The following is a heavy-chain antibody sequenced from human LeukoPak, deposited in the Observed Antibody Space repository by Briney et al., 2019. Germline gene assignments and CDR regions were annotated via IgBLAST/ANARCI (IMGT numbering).Heavy chain of an antibody. Sequence: GGSLRLSCAASGFTFSSYSMNWVRQAPGKGLEWVSSISSSSSYKYYADSVKGRFTISRDNAKNSLYLQMNSLRAEDTAVYYCARESAGVNYWGQGTLVTVSS. J-gene: IGHJ4*02. CDR3: ARESAGVNY. CDR2: ISSSSSYK. CDR1: GFTFSSYS. V-gene: IGHV3-21*01.